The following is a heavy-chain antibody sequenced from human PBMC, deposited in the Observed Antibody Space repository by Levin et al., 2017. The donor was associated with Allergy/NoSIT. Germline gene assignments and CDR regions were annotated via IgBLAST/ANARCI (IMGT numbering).Heavy chain of an antibody. CDR2: ISSSSSHI. Sequence: GESLKISCAPSGFTFSNYGMNWVRQAPGKGLEWVSSISSSSSHIYYADSVKGRFTISRDNTKNSLYLQMNSLRAEDTAVYYCARDAWNYFDYWGQGTLVTVSS. D-gene: IGHD1-1*01. CDR1: GFTFSNYG. J-gene: IGHJ4*02. V-gene: IGHV3-21*01. CDR3: ARDAWNYFDY.